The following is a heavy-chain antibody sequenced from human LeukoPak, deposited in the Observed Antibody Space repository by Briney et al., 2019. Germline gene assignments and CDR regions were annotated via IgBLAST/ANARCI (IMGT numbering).Heavy chain of an antibody. Sequence: GGSLQISGKGSEYRINNYWIGWVRQMPGKGLEGMGIIYPADSEIRYSPSCQGQVTISADKAISTVYLQWSSVKASDTAMYYCARQEYCSGGSCYTCLDPWGQGTLVTLSS. CDR2: IYPADSEI. CDR1: EYRINNYW. D-gene: IGHD2-15*01. J-gene: IGHJ5*02. CDR3: ARQEYCSGGSCYTCLDP. V-gene: IGHV5-51*01.